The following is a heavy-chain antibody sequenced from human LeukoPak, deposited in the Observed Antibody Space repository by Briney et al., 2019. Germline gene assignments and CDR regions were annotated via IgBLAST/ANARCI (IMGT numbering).Heavy chain of an antibody. CDR1: GASISSYF. J-gene: IGHJ4*02. V-gene: IGHV4-59*03. CDR2: IYYSGT. Sequence: SETLSLTCTVSGASISSYFWSWIRQPPGKGLEWIGYIYYSGTNYNPSLQSRVTISRDTSKNQFSLKLSSVTAADTAVYYCAGKRRDSEWDYWGQGTLGTVSS. CDR3: AGKRRDSEWDY. D-gene: IGHD2-21*02.